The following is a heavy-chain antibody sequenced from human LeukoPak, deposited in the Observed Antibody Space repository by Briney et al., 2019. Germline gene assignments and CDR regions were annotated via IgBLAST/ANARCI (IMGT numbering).Heavy chain of an antibody. J-gene: IGHJ4*02. V-gene: IGHV3-23*01. CDR1: GFLFGSLA. Sequence: PGGSLRLSCAASGFLFGSLAMNWVRQAPGKGLEWVSGISGSGGSTYYAGPVKGRFTISRGNSKNTLFLQMNRLRPEDTAVYFCARDPGGYFDYWGQGTLVTVSS. CDR3: ARDPGGYFDY. D-gene: IGHD3-10*01. CDR2: ISGSGGST.